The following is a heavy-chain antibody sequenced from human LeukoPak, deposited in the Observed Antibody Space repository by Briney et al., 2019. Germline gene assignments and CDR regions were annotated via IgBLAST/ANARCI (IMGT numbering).Heavy chain of an antibody. J-gene: IGHJ4*02. CDR1: GFTFSSYA. V-gene: IGHV3-23*01. CDR3: AKSPLEWLFSGLYYFDY. CDR2: ISGSGGST. Sequence: GGSLRLSCAASGFTFSSYAMSWVRQAPGKGLEWVSAISGSGGSTYYADSVKGRFTISRDNSKNTLYLQMNSPRAEDTAVYYCAKSPLEWLFSGLYYFDYWGQGTLVTVSS. D-gene: IGHD3-3*01.